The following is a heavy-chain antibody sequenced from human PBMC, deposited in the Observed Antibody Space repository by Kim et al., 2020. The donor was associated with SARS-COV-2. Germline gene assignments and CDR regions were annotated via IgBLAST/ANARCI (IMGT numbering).Heavy chain of an antibody. J-gene: IGHJ1*01. CDR2: ITGSGGTT. CDR3: AKVSGGSGYVELPREH. Sequence: GGSLRLSCEISGFTFKNYAMCWVRQAPGKGLEWVSGITGSGGTTYYADSVKGRFTISRDNSKSALYLQMNSLRVEDTAFYYCAKVSGGSGYVELPREHWGQGEPVTVSS. D-gene: IGHD3-10*01. CDR1: GFTFKNYA. V-gene: IGHV3-23*01.